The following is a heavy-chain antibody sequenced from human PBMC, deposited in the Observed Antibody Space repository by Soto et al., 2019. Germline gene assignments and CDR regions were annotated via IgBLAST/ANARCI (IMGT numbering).Heavy chain of an antibody. CDR3: AREKDYYFNAMDV. J-gene: IGHJ6*02. Sequence: SETLSLTCTVSGGSINSHYWTWIRQPAGKGLEWIGRIYSTGTTDYNPSLESRVTMSVDTSKNQFSLKLRSVTAADTAVYFCAREKDYYFNAMDVCGQGTTVTVSS. V-gene: IGHV4-4*07. CDR2: IYSTGTT. CDR1: GGSINSHY.